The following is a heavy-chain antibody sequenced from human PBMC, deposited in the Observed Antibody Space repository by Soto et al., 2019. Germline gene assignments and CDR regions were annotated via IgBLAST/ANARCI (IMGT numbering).Heavy chain of an antibody. CDR1: GFTFSSYS. J-gene: IGHJ3*02. CDR3: ARDFCSGGSCYYSGDTFDI. Sequence: GGSLRLFCAASGFTFSSYSMNWVRQAPGKGLEWVSSISSSSSYIYYADSVKGRFTISRDNAKNSLYLQMNSLRAEDTAVYYCARDFCSGGSCYYSGDTFDIWGQGTMVTVSS. V-gene: IGHV3-21*01. CDR2: ISSSSSYI. D-gene: IGHD2-15*01.